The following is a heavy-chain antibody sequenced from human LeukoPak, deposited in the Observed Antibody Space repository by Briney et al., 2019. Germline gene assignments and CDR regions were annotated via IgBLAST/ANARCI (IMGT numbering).Heavy chain of an antibody. J-gene: IGHJ6*02. D-gene: IGHD3-16*01. Sequence: PGGSLRLSCAASGFTFSDYYMSWIRQAPGKGLEWVAAIWYDESNMFYADSVKGRFTISRDNSKNTLYLQLNSLRAEDTAVYYCARGRDYVGMDVWGQGTTVIVSS. V-gene: IGHV3-33*08. CDR1: GFTFSDYY. CDR3: ARGRDYVGMDV. CDR2: IWYDESNM.